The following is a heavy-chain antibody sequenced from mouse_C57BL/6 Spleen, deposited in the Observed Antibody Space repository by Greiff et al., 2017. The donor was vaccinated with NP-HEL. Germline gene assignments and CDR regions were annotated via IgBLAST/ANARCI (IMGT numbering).Heavy chain of an antibody. CDR1: GFTFSDDG. Sequence: DVQLVESGGGVVKPGGSLKLSCGASGFTFSDDGMHWVRQAPEKGLEWVAYISSGSSTNYYADTVKGRFTSSRDNSKNTMFLQMTSLRSEDTAMYYCARQDYFDYWGQGTTLTVSS. V-gene: IGHV5-17*01. J-gene: IGHJ2*01. CDR3: ARQDYFDY. CDR2: ISSGSSTN.